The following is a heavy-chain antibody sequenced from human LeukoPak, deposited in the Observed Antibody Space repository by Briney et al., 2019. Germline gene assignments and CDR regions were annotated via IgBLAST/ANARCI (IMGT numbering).Heavy chain of an antibody. CDR2: IKPDGSEQ. D-gene: IGHD3-10*01. Sequence: GGSLRLSCAASGFTFSRSWMNWVRQAPGKGLEWVANIKPDGSEQNYVDSVKGRFTISRDNAKNSLYLQMNSLRAEDTAVYYCARAGSVDYWGQGTLVTASS. CDR3: ARAGSVDY. CDR1: GFTFSRSW. J-gene: IGHJ4*02. V-gene: IGHV3-7*01.